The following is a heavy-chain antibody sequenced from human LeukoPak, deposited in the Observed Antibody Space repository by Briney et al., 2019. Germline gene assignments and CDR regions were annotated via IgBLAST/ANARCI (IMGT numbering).Heavy chain of an antibody. D-gene: IGHD4-17*01. CDR2: INHSGST. Sequence: SETLSLTCAVYGGSFSGYYWSWIRQPPGKGLEWIGEINHSGSTNYSPSLKSRVTISVDTSKNQFSLKLSSVTAADTAVYYCARGPYDYGDYGGSFDYWGQGTLVTVSS. CDR3: ARGPYDYGDYGGSFDY. J-gene: IGHJ4*02. CDR1: GGSFSGYY. V-gene: IGHV4-34*01.